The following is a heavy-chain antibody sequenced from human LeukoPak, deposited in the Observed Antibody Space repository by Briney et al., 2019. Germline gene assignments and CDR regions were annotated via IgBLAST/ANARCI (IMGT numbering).Heavy chain of an antibody. J-gene: IGHJ4*02. Sequence: GGSLRLSCAASGFTFSSYSMNWVRQAPGKGLEWVSSISSSSSYLYYADSVKGRFTISRDNAKNTLYLQMNSLRAEDTAVYYCAMIKEGWGQGTLVTVSS. CDR3: AMIKEG. CDR1: GFTFSSYS. D-gene: IGHD3-22*01. CDR2: ISSSSSYL. V-gene: IGHV3-21*01.